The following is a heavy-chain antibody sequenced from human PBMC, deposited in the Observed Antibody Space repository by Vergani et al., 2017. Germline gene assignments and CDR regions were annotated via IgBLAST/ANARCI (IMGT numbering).Heavy chain of an antibody. CDR3: ARVPLWFWDYGMYF. CDR1: GFTVSSNY. V-gene: IGHV3-66*02. J-gene: IGHJ6*02. D-gene: IGHD3-10*01. CDR2: IYSGGST. Sequence: EVQLVESGGGLVQPGGSLRLSCAASGFTVSSNYMSWVRQAPGKGLEWVSVIYSGGSTYYADSVKGRFTISRDNSKNTLYLQMNSLRAEDTAVYYCARVPLWFWDYGMYFWGQGTTVTVSS.